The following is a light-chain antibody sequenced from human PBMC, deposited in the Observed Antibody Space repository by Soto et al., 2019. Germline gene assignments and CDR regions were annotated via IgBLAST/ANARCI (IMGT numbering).Light chain of an antibody. Sequence: EVVLTQSPGTLSLSPGERAALSCRASQSIINSYLAWYQQKPGQAPRLLIYHASTRATGIPDRFSGSGSGTDFTLTIGRLEPEDFAVYYCQQYNISPRTVGRGTKVEIK. V-gene: IGKV3-20*01. CDR1: QSIINSY. J-gene: IGKJ4*02. CDR3: QQYNISPRT. CDR2: HAS.